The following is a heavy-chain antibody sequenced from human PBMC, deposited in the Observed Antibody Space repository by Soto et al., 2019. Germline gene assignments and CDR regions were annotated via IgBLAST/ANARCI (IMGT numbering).Heavy chain of an antibody. CDR3: AKGRRITFIGRKHYYYGMDV. J-gene: IGHJ6*02. CDR2: MYYSGST. Sequence: QVQLQESGPGLVKPSETLSLTCTVSGGSITTYYWSWIRQPPGKGLEWIAYMYYSGSTNYNPSLKSRVTISVDTSKSQFSLSLNSVTAADTAVYYCAKGRRITFIGRKHYYYGMDVWGQGTTVTVSS. CDR1: GGSITTYY. V-gene: IGHV4-59*01.